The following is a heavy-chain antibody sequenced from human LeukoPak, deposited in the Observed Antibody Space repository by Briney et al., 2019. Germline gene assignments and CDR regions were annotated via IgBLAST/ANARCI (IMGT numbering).Heavy chain of an antibody. V-gene: IGHV1-69*13. D-gene: IGHD3-10*01. CDR1: GNTFTGYY. Sequence: SVKVSCKASGNTFTGYYMHWVRQAPGQGLEWMGGIIPIFGTANYAQKFQGRVTITADESTSTAYMELSSLRSEDTAVYYCARTLEETMVRGVIGLVHYWGQGTLVTVSS. CDR2: IIPIFGTA. CDR3: ARTLEETMVRGVIGLVHY. J-gene: IGHJ4*02.